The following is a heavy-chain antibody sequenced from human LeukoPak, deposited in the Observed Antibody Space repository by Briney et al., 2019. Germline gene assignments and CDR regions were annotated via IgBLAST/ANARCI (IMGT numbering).Heavy chain of an antibody. D-gene: IGHD2-2*02. CDR1: GFTFSSDG. CDR2: IWYDGSNK. J-gene: IGHJ4*02. Sequence: GRSLRLSCAASGFTFSSDGMHWVRQAPGKGLEWVAVIWYDGSNKYYADSVKGRFTISRDNSKNTLYLQMNSLRAEDTAVYYCARDADCSSTSCYINYFDYWGQGTLVTVSS. CDR3: ARDADCSSTSCYINYFDY. V-gene: IGHV3-33*01.